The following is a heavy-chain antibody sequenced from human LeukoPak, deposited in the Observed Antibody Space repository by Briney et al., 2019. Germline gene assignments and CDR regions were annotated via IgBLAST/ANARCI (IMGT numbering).Heavy chain of an antibody. V-gene: IGHV3-30-3*01. CDR1: GFTFSSYA. CDR3: ARVRVDTAMVAYYFDY. D-gene: IGHD5-18*01. CDR2: ISYDGSNK. Sequence: QSGGSLRLSCAASGFTFSSYAMHWVRQAPGKGLEWVAVISYDGSNKYYADSVKGRFTISRDNPKNTLYLQMNSLRAEDTAVYYCARVRVDTAMVAYYFDYWGQGTLVTVSS. J-gene: IGHJ4*02.